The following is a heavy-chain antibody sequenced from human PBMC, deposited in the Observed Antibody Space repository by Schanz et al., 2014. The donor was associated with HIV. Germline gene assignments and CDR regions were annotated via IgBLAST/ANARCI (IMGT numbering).Heavy chain of an antibody. Sequence: QVQLAESGGGVVRPGRSLRLSCAASGFTFDSFGMHWVRQAPGKGLEWVAVISYDGRNKYQAASVKGRFTVSRDNAKNTVYLQMKSLRVEDTAVYYCAKVAIHSSGWLPFDYWGQGTLVTVSS. CDR2: ISYDGRNK. CDR1: GFTFDSFG. J-gene: IGHJ4*02. V-gene: IGHV3-30*18. D-gene: IGHD6-19*01. CDR3: AKVAIHSSGWLPFDY.